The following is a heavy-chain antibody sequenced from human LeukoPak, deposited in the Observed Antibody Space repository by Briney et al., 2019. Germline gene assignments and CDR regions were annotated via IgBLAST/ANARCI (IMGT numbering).Heavy chain of an antibody. D-gene: IGHD1/OR15-1a*01. CDR2: IYSGGTT. CDR3: ARDVYGNNYMAV. CDR1: GFSFSSNF. J-gene: IGHJ6*03. Sequence: GGSLRLSCAASGFSFSSNFMSWVRQAPGKGLEWVSVIYSGGTTYYSDSVKGRFTISRDNSTNTLSLQMNNLRAEDTAVYYCARDVYGNNYMAVWGKGTTVTASS. V-gene: IGHV3-53*01.